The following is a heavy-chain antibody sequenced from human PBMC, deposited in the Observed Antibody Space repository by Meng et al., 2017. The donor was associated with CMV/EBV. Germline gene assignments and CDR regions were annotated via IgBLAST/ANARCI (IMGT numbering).Heavy chain of an antibody. CDR3: ARGFTGVLLWFGESLGWFDP. CDR2: IYYSGST. CDR1: GGSTSSGDYY. V-gene: IGHV4-30-4*08. D-gene: IGHD3-10*01. Sequence: VQLQGSGPGLLKPSQPLSLTCTVSGGSTSSGDYYWSWIRQPPGKGLEWIGYIYYSGSTYYNPSLKSRVTISVDTSKNQFSLKLSSVTAADTAVYYCARGFTGVLLWFGESLGWFDPWGQGTLVTVSS. J-gene: IGHJ5*02.